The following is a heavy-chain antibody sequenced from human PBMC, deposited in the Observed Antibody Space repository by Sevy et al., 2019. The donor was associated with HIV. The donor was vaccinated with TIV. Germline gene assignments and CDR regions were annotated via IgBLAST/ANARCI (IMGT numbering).Heavy chain of an antibody. CDR1: GFTFNYYA. V-gene: IGHV3-23*01. Sequence: GGSLRLSCAASGFTFNYYAMTWVRQAPGKGLEWVSAISGSGDTTYYAESVKGRFTISRDNSRGKLYLQINSLRAEDTAIYFCAKEGYRLPGADPIDIWGQGTMVTVSS. CDR2: ISGSGDTT. CDR3: AKEGYRLPGADPIDI. D-gene: IGHD3-16*01. J-gene: IGHJ3*02.